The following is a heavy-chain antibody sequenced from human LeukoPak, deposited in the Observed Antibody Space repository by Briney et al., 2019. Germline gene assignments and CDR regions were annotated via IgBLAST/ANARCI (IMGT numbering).Heavy chain of an antibody. Sequence: ASVKVSCTASGYTFTSYYMHWVRQAPGQGLAWMGIINPSGGSTSYAQKFQGRVTMTRDTSTSTVYMELSSLRSEDTAVYYCARDRRELRFFDYWGQGTLVTVSS. CDR1: GYTFTSYY. J-gene: IGHJ4*02. CDR3: ARDRRELRFFDY. V-gene: IGHV1-46*01. D-gene: IGHD1-26*01. CDR2: INPSGGST.